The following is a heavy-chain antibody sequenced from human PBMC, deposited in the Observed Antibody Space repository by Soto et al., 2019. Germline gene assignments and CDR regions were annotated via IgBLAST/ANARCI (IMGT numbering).Heavy chain of an antibody. D-gene: IGHD4-17*01. CDR2: INHSGST. CDR3: ATYYGDYGDY. CDR1: GGSFSGYY. J-gene: IGHJ4*02. V-gene: IGHV4-34*01. Sequence: SETLSLTCAVYGGSFSGYYWSWIRQPPGKGLEWIGEINHSGSTNYNPSLKSRVTISVDTSKNQFSLKLSSVTAADTAVYYCATYYGDYGDYWGQGTLVTVSS.